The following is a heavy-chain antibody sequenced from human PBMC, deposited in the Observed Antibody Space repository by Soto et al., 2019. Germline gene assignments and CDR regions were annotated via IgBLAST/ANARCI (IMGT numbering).Heavy chain of an antibody. CDR2: IKQDGSEK. V-gene: IGHV3-7*01. Sequence: GGSLRLSCAASGFTFSSYWMSWVRQAPGKGLEWVANIKQDGSEKYYVDSVKGRFTISRDNAKNSLYLQMNSLRAEDTAVYYCAVSSGSYPYYFDYWGQGTLVTVSS. J-gene: IGHJ4*02. CDR3: AVSSGSYPYYFDY. D-gene: IGHD3-10*01. CDR1: GFTFSSYW.